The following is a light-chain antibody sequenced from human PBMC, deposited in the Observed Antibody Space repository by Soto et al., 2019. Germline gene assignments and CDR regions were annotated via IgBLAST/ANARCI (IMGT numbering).Light chain of an antibody. CDR2: GNT. CDR3: QSFWL. Sequence: QAVVTQPPSVSGAPGQRVTISCTGSSSNIGAGFDVHWYQQFPGTAPKLLIYGNTNRPSGVPDRFSGSKSGTSASLAITGLQAEDEADYYCQSFWLFGGGTKVTVL. J-gene: IGLJ2*01. CDR1: SSNIGAGFD. V-gene: IGLV1-40*01.